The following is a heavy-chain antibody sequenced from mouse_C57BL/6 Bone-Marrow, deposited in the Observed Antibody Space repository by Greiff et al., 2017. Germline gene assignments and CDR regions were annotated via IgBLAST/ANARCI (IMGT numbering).Heavy chain of an antibody. J-gene: IGHJ2*01. Sequence: DVKLQESGGGLVQPGGSMKLSCVASGFTFSNYWMNWVRQSPEKGLEWVAQIRLKSDNYATHYAESVKGRFTISRDDSKSSVYLQMNNLRAEDTGIYYCTGLNYDYDGDYFDYWGQGTTLTVSS. V-gene: IGHV6-3*01. CDR1: GFTFSNYW. CDR2: IRLKSDNYAT. D-gene: IGHD2-4*01. CDR3: TGLNYDYDGDYFDY.